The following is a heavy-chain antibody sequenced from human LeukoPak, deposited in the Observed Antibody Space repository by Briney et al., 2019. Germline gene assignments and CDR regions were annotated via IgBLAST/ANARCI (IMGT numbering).Heavy chain of an antibody. Sequence: ASVKVSCKASGYTFTSYDINWVRQATGQGLEWMGWMNPNSGHTGYAQKFQGRVTMTRNTSITTAYMELSSLRSEDTAVYYCARRGTVAGKYYYYMDVWGKGTTVTVSS. J-gene: IGHJ6*03. CDR2: MNPNSGHT. V-gene: IGHV1-8*01. CDR3: ARRGTVAGKYYYYMDV. CDR1: GYTFTSYD. D-gene: IGHD6-19*01.